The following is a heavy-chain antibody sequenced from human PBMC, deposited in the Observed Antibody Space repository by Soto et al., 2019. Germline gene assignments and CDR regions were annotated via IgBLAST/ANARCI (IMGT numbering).Heavy chain of an antibody. D-gene: IGHD5-12*01. Sequence: QVQLVQSGAEVKKPGASVKVSCKASGYTFTSYGINWVRQAPGQGLEWMGWISAYNGNTHYAQKLQGRVTMTPDTSTSTAYTELMSLRSDDTAVYYCARVQSGYDFAYLGQGTLVTVSS. V-gene: IGHV1-18*01. CDR2: ISAYNGNT. J-gene: IGHJ4*01. CDR3: ARVQSGYDFAY. CDR1: GYTFTSYG.